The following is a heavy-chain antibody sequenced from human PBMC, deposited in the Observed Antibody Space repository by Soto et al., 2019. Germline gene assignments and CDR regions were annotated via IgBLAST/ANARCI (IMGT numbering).Heavy chain of an antibody. Sequence: QVQLVESGGGVVQPGRSLRLSCAASGFTFSSYDMHWVRQAPGKGLEWVAVISYDGSNKYYADSVKGRFTISRDNSKNTLYLQMNSLRAEDTAVYYCAKDSRSGITMVRGGIDYWGQGTLVTVSS. CDR1: GFTFSSYD. J-gene: IGHJ4*02. CDR3: AKDSRSGITMVRGGIDY. V-gene: IGHV3-30*18. D-gene: IGHD3-10*01. CDR2: ISYDGSNK.